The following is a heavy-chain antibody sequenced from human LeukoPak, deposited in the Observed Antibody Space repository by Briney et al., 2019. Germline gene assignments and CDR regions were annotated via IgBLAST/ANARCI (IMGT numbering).Heavy chain of an antibody. V-gene: IGHV1-69*02. CDR3: ARCGDERLAFDY. J-gene: IGHJ4*02. D-gene: IGHD1-1*01. Sequence: GASVKVSFKASGGTFSSYTISWVRQAPGQGLEWMGRIIPILGIANYAQKFQGRVTITADKSTSTAYMELSSLRSEDTAVYYCARCGDERLAFDYWGQGTLVTVSS. CDR1: GGTFSSYT. CDR2: IIPILGIA.